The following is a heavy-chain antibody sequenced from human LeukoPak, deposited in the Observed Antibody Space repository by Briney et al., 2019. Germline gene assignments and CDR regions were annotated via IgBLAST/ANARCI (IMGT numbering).Heavy chain of an antibody. V-gene: IGHV3-48*04. Sequence: GRSLRLSCAASGFTFSSYSMNWVRQAPGKGLEWVSYISSSSSTIYYADSVKGRFTISRDNAKNSLYLQMNSLRAEDTAVYYCARDPLVRGVPNDYWGQGTLVTVSS. J-gene: IGHJ4*02. CDR3: ARDPLVRGVPNDY. CDR2: ISSSSSTI. D-gene: IGHD3-10*01. CDR1: GFTFSSYS.